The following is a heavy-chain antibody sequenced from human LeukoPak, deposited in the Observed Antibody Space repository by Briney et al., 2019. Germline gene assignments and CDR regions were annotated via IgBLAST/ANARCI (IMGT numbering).Heavy chain of an antibody. J-gene: IGHJ6*03. V-gene: IGHV3-11*04. CDR1: GFTFSDYY. CDR3: VGGYYYYMDV. CDR2: ISTSSSSI. Sequence: GGSLRLSCAASGFTFSDYYMSWIRQAPGKGLEWVSYISTSSSSIYYADSVKGRFTISRDNAKNSLYLQMNSLRAEDTAVYYCVGGYYYYMDVWGKGTTVTVSS.